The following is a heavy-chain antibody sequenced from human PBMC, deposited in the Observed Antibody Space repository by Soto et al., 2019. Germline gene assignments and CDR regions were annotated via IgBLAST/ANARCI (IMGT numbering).Heavy chain of an antibody. CDR1: GGSISSYY. CDR2: IYYSGST. J-gene: IGHJ4*02. Sequence: SETLSLTCTVSGGSISSYYWSWIRQPPGKGLEWIGYIYYSGSTNYNPSLKSRVTISVDTSKNQFSLKLSSVTAADTAVYYCATALARFGELLFDYWGQGTLVTVSS. D-gene: IGHD3-10*01. V-gene: IGHV4-59*01. CDR3: ATALARFGELLFDY.